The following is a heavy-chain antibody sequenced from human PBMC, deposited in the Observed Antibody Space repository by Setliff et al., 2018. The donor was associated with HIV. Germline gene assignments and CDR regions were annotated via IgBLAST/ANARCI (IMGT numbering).Heavy chain of an antibody. CDR2: ANHSGTT. Sequence: PSETLSLTCAVSGGSITDFYWNWIRQPPGKGLEWIGFANHSGTTSYNPSLQSRVIIAVDTSRNEFSLRVNSVTAADTAVYYCARWGEPSIKAFDIWGQGTMVTVSS. CDR3: ARWGEPSIKAFDI. D-gene: IGHD3-16*01. V-gene: IGHV4-59*08. CDR1: GGSITDFY. J-gene: IGHJ3*02.